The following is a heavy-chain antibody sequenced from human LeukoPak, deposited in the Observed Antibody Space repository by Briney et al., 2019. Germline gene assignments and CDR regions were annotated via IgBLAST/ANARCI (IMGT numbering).Heavy chain of an antibody. CDR1: GFTFSSYG. V-gene: IGHV3-30*18. Sequence: GGSLRLSCAASGFTFSSYGMHWVRQAPGKGLEWVAVISYDGSNKYYADSVKGRFTISRDNSKNTLYLQMNSLRAEDTAVYYCAKEGSSGWYSWRKRDYYYYGMDVWGQGTTVTVSS. J-gene: IGHJ6*02. D-gene: IGHD6-19*01. CDR2: ISYDGSNK. CDR3: AKEGSSGWYSWRKRDYYYYGMDV.